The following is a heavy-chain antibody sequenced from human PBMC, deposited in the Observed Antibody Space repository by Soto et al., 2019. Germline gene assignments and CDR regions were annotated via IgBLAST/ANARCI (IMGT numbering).Heavy chain of an antibody. CDR1: GGSISPYW. CDR2: IYYNGST. D-gene: IGHD2-21*02. Sequence: SETLSLTCTVSGGSISPYWWSWFRQPPGRGLEWIGYIYYNGSTNYNPSFKSRVTISVDTSKNQFSLKLNSVTAADTAVYYCARDLWGYCGTDCYPLDVWGQGTTVTVSS. J-gene: IGHJ6*02. V-gene: IGHV4-59*01. CDR3: ARDLWGYCGTDCYPLDV.